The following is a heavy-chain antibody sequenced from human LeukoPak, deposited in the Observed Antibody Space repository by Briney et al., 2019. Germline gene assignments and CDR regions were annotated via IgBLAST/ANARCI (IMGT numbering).Heavy chain of an antibody. J-gene: IGHJ4*02. CDR1: GFTFSSYW. CDR3: ARADDSSGYYTPYFDY. V-gene: IGHV3-7*03. Sequence: GGSLRLSCAASGFTFSSYWMSWVRQAPGKGLEWVANIKQDGSEKYYVDSVKGRFTISRDNAKNSLYLQMNSLRAEDTALYYCARADDSSGYYTPYFDYWGQGTLVTVSS. CDR2: IKQDGSEK. D-gene: IGHD3-22*01.